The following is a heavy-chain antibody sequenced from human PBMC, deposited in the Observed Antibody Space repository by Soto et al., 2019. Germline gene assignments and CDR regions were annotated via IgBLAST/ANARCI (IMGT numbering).Heavy chain of an antibody. CDR2: MTSDTKTI. CDR1: GFRFSIYS. J-gene: IGHJ4*02. D-gene: IGHD6-19*01. Sequence: EVQLVESGGGLVQPGGSQRLSCAASGFRFSIYSMNWIRQAPGKGLEWSAYMTSDTKTIKYADSVKGRFTISRDNDNNLVYLQMNSLRDEDTAVYYCARSVEGHFDYWGQGTVVTVSA. CDR3: ARSVEGHFDY. V-gene: IGHV3-48*02.